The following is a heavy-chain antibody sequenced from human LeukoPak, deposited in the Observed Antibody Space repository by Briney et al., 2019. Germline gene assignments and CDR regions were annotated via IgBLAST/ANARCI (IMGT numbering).Heavy chain of an antibody. CDR2: IRYDGSNK. Sequence: GGSLRLSCAASGFTFSSYGMHWVRQAPGKGLEWVAFIRYDGSNKYYADFVKGRFTISRDNSKKMLYLQMHSVRAEDTAVYYCAKHEGPRYAGITMIVPVEGMDVWGKGTTVTVSS. J-gene: IGHJ6*04. V-gene: IGHV3-30*02. D-gene: IGHD3-22*01. CDR3: AKHEGPRYAGITMIVPVEGMDV. CDR1: GFTFSSYG.